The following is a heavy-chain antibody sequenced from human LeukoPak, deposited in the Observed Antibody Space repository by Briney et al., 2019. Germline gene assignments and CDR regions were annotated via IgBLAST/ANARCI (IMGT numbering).Heavy chain of an antibody. J-gene: IGHJ4*02. Sequence: ASVKVSCKASGYTFTSYGISWVRQAPGQGLEWMGWISAYNGNTNYAQKLQGRVTVTTDTSTSTAYMELRSLRSDDTAVYYCARDALAARGYSYGYYPDYWGQGTLVTVSS. CDR1: GYTFTSYG. V-gene: IGHV1-18*01. CDR2: ISAYNGNT. CDR3: ARDALAARGYSYGYYPDY. D-gene: IGHD5-18*01.